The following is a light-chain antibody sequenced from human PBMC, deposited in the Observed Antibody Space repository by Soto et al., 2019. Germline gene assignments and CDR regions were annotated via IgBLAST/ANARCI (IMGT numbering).Light chain of an antibody. CDR3: QQSYRTPWT. CDR2: AAA. J-gene: IGKJ1*01. CDR1: QSISSY. V-gene: IGKV1-39*01. Sequence: DIQMTQCPSSLSASVGDRVTITCRASQSISSYLNWYQQKPGKEPKLLIYAAASLQSGVLSSFSGSGSGTDFTLTISSLQTEDFATYYCQQSYRTPWTFVQGTKVDIK.